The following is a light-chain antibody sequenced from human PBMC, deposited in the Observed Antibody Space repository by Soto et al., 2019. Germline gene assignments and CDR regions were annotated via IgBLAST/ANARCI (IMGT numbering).Light chain of an antibody. CDR3: QQYNNWWT. V-gene: IGKV3D-15*01. J-gene: IGKJ1*01. CDR1: QSISRN. Sequence: EIVMTQSPAILSVSPGERATLSCRASQSISRNLAWYQQKPGQAPRLLIYDVSSRATGIPARFSGSGSGTDFTLTISSLQSEDFAVYYCQQYNNWWTFGQGTKVDI. CDR2: DVS.